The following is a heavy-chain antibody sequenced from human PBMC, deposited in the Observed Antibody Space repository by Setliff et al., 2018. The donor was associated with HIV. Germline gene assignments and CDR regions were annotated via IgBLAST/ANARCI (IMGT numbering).Heavy chain of an antibody. CDR2: IYPADSDT. J-gene: IGHJ3*01. D-gene: IGHD1-26*01. CDR1: GYSFSSHW. V-gene: IGHV5-51*01. Sequence: PGESLTISCKTSGYSFSSHWIGWVRQMPGKGLEWMGVIYPADSDTTYSPSLQGQVTISVDKSSTTAYLQWRRLKASDTAMYFCARVIVGSKDAFDVWGQGTMVTVSS. CDR3: ARVIVGSKDAFDV.